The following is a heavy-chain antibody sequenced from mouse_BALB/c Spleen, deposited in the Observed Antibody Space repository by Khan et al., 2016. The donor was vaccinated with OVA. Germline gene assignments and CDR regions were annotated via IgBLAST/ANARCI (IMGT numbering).Heavy chain of an antibody. V-gene: IGHV2-6-1*01. CDR2: IWSDGSA. D-gene: IGHD2-10*01. Sequence: QVQLQQSGPGLVAPSQSLSITCTISGFSLTNYGVHWVRQPPGKGLEWLVVIWSDGSATYNSALKSRLSISKDNSKSQVFLKMNSLQTDETAMYYCARQPYYHYYIMDYWGQGTSVTVSS. CDR1: GFSLTNYG. CDR3: ARQPYYHYYIMDY. J-gene: IGHJ4*01.